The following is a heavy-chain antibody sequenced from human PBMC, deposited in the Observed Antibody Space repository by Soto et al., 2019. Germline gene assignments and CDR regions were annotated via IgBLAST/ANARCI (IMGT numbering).Heavy chain of an antibody. CDR1: GGSISSSNW. V-gene: IGHV4-4*02. CDR2: IYHSGST. J-gene: IGHJ6*02. CDR3: ARVSGSYYYGMDV. Sequence: QVQLQESGPGLVKPSGTLSLTCAVSGGSISSSNWWSWVRQPPGKGLEWIGEIYHSGSTNYNPSLKSRVTFSVDESTNRFSLTLSSVTAAATAVYYCARVSGSYYYGMDVWGQGTTVTVSS. D-gene: IGHD3-10*01.